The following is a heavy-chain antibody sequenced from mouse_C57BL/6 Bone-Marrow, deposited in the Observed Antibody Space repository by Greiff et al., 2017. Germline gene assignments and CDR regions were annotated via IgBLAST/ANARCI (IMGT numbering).Heavy chain of an antibody. CDR3: ARDIYDGYYVGAMDY. Sequence: DVHLVESGGGLVKPGGSLKLSCAASGFTFSSYAMSWVRQTPEKRLEWVATISDGGSYTYYPDNVKGRFTISRDNAKNNLYLQMSHLKSEDTAMYYCARDIYDGYYVGAMDYWGQGTSVTVSS. D-gene: IGHD2-3*01. J-gene: IGHJ4*01. CDR1: GFTFSSYA. V-gene: IGHV5-4*01. CDR2: ISDGGSYT.